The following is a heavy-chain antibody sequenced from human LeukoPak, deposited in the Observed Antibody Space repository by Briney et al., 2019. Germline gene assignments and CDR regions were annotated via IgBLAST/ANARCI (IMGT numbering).Heavy chain of an antibody. D-gene: IGHD2-15*01. CDR3: ARETPYCRGGSCYPPGAFDV. J-gene: IGHJ3*01. V-gene: IGHV4-34*01. CDR1: GGTFSGYY. Sequence: SETLSLTCAVYGGTFSGYYWSWIRQPPGKGLEWIGYIYHSGSTYYNPSLKSRVTISVDRSKNQFSLRLSSVTAADTAVYYCARETPYCRGGSCYPPGAFDVWGQGTMVTVSS. CDR2: IYHSGST.